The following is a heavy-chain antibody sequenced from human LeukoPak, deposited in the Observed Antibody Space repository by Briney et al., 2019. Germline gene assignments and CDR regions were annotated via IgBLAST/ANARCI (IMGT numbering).Heavy chain of an antibody. J-gene: IGHJ4*02. CDR3: ARVYYDILTGYNKIFDY. D-gene: IGHD3-9*01. V-gene: IGHV1-2*02. Sequence: ASVKVSCKASGYTFTGYYMHWVRQAPGQGLEWMGWINPNSGGTNYAQKFQGRVTMTRDTSISTAYMELSRLRSDDTAVYYCARVYYDILTGYNKIFDYWGQGTLVTVSS. CDR1: GYTFTGYY. CDR2: INPNSGGT.